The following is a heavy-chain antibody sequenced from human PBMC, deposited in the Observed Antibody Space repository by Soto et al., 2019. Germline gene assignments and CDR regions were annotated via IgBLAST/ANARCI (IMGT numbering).Heavy chain of an antibody. Sequence: ASVKVSCKASGGTFSSYAISWVRQAPGQGLEWMGGIIPIFGTANYAQKFQGRVTITADESTSTAYMELSSLRSEDTAVYYCASRANYYDSSGPDSYYYYGMDVWGQGTTVTVSS. J-gene: IGHJ6*02. CDR3: ASRANYYDSSGPDSYYYYGMDV. D-gene: IGHD3-22*01. CDR2: IIPIFGTA. V-gene: IGHV1-69*13. CDR1: GGTFSSYA.